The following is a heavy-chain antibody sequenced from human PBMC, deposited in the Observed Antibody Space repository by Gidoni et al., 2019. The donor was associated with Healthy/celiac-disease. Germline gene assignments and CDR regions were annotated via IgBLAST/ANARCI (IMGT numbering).Heavy chain of an antibody. Sequence: EVQLLESGGGLVQPGGSLRLSCAASGFTFSSYAMSWVRQDPGKGLEWVSAIIGSGGSTYYADSVKGRFNISRDNSKNTLYLQMNSLRAEDTAVYYCAKMYSSGWYFGCIDYWGQGTLVTVSS. CDR1: GFTFSSYA. CDR3: AKMYSSGWYFGCIDY. CDR2: IIGSGGST. J-gene: IGHJ4*02. D-gene: IGHD6-19*01. V-gene: IGHV3-23*01.